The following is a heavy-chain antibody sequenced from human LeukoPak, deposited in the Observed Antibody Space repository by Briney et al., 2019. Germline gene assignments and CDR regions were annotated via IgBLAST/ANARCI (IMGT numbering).Heavy chain of an antibody. J-gene: IGHJ4*02. D-gene: IGHD3-22*01. Sequence: KPSETLSLTCTVSGGSISSYYWSWIRQPPGKGLEWIGYIYYSGSTNYNPSLKSRVTISVDTSKNQFSLKLSSVTAADTAVYYCARDGHDSSGYYLSYFDYWGQGTLVTVSS. CDR1: GGSISSYY. CDR3: ARDGHDSSGYYLSYFDY. CDR2: IYYSGST. V-gene: IGHV4-59*01.